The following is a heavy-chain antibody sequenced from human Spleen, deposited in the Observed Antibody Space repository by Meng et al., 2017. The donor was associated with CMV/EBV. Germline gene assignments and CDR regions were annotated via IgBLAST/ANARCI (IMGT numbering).Heavy chain of an antibody. CDR2: IRSSSGST. J-gene: IGHJ4*02. CDR1: GFSFSSYS. Sequence: GESLKISCAASGFSFSSYSMNWVRQAPGKGLEWVSYIRSSSGSTDYADSEKGRFTISRDNAKNSLFLQMNSLRAEDTAVYYCAGGRPPAYWGQGTLVTVSS. CDR3: AGGRPPAY. D-gene: IGHD1-26*01. V-gene: IGHV3-48*04.